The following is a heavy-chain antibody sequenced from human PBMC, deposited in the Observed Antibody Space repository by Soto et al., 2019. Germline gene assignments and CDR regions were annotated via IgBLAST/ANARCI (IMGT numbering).Heavy chain of an antibody. J-gene: IGHJ4*02. CDR3: AGYRGATTTYFDY. D-gene: IGHD1-1*01. Sequence: ASVKVSCKASGYTFTNYNINWVRQAPGQGLEWMGWISAYNGNTYYAQKFHGRVTLTTDTSTSTVYMELRSLRSDDTALYYCAGYRGATTTYFDYWGQGTLVTVSS. CDR2: ISAYNGNT. CDR1: GYTFTNYN. V-gene: IGHV1-18*01.